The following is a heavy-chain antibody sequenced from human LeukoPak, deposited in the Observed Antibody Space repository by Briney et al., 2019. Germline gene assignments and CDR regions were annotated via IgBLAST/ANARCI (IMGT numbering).Heavy chain of an antibody. V-gene: IGHV3-74*01. CDR1: GFTFSSYW. CDR3: ASYLTSIPSGMDV. D-gene: IGHD2/OR15-2a*01. CDR2: ISTDGSTT. Sequence: GGSLRLSCAASGFTFSSYWMHWLRQAPGKGLVWVSRISTDGSTTTYADSVKGRFTISRDNGKNTLYLQMNSLIAEDTAVYYCASYLTSIPSGMDVWGQGTTVTVSS. J-gene: IGHJ6*02.